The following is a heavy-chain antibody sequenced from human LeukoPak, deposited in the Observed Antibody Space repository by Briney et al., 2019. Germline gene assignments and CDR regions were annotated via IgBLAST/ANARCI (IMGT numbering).Heavy chain of an antibody. Sequence: GGSLRLSCAASGFTFSSYGMHWVRQAPGKGLEWVAVISYDGSNKYYADSVKGRFTISRDNSKNTLYLQMNSLRAEDTAVYYCAKSLESSAAEGAFDIWGQGTMVTVSS. CDR2: ISYDGSNK. V-gene: IGHV3-30*18. D-gene: IGHD6-13*01. CDR1: GFTFSSYG. J-gene: IGHJ3*02. CDR3: AKSLESSAAEGAFDI.